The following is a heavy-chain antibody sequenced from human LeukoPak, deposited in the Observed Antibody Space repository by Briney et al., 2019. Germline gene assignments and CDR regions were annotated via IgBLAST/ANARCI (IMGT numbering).Heavy chain of an antibody. V-gene: IGHV3-66*01. CDR3: ARESRSYYFGSGTYDAFDI. D-gene: IGHD3-10*01. CDR2: IYSGGNT. Sequence: PGGSLRLSCAASGFTFSSYAMSWVRQAPGKGLEWVSLIYSGGNTYYADSLKDRFTISRDTSMDTVFLQIASLRAGDTAVYYCARESRSYYFGSGTYDAFDIWGQGTMVTVSS. CDR1: GFTFSSYA. J-gene: IGHJ3*02.